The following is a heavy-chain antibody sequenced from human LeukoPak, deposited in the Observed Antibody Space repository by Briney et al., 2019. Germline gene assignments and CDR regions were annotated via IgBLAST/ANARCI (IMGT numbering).Heavy chain of an antibody. CDR2: INHSGYT. J-gene: IGHJ4*02. CDR3: TRMTTGLDY. Sequence: PSETLSLTCAVSGVSFNDYYWSWVRQTPGKGLEWIGEINHSGYTNDSPSLKSRVTISIDTSRKQLSLNLRSVTVADTGIYYCTRMTTGLDYWSQGTLVTVSS. D-gene: IGHD4-17*01. V-gene: IGHV4-34*01. CDR1: GVSFNDYY.